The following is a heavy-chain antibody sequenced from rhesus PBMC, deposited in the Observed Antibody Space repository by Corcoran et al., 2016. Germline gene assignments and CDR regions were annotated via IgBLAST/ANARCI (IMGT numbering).Heavy chain of an antibody. CDR3: AREGGMTSPFFDC. CDR1: GCTFSSYG. J-gene: IGHJ4*01. CDR2: ISYDGSRK. V-gene: IGHV3-54*02. D-gene: IGHD2-27*01. Sequence: EVQLVESGGGLVQHGGSLRLSCAASGCTFSSYGMHWFRKAPGKGLEWLAVISYDGSRKDCADSVKDRFTISRDNSKNMLYLQMNSLKVEDTAVYYCAREGGMTSPFFDCWGQGVLVTVSS.